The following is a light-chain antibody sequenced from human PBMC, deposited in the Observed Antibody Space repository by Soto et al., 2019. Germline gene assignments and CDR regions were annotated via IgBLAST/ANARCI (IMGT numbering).Light chain of an antibody. V-gene: IGKV3-11*01. Sequence: EIVLTQSPATLSLSPGERATLSCRASESVSSFLAWYQQKPGQAPRLLIYDASNRATGIPARFSGSGSGTDFTLTISSLEPEDFAAYYCQQRSNWPTFGQVTKVEIK. CDR2: DAS. J-gene: IGKJ1*01. CDR1: ESVSSF. CDR3: QQRSNWPT.